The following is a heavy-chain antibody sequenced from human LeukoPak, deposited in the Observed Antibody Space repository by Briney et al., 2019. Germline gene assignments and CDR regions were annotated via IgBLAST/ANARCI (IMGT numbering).Heavy chain of an antibody. CDR3: ARDLGGITIFGVVPRDY. D-gene: IGHD3-3*01. Sequence: ASVKVSCKASGYTFTGYYMHWVRQAPGQGLEWMGRINPNSGGTNYAQKFQGRVTMTRDTSISTAYMELSRLRSDDTAVHYCARDLGGITIFGVVPRDYWGQGTLVTVSS. V-gene: IGHV1-2*06. CDR1: GYTFTGYY. J-gene: IGHJ4*02. CDR2: INPNSGGT.